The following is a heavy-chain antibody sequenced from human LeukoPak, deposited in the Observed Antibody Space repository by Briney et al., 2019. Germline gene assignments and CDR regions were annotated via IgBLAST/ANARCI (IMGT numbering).Heavy chain of an antibody. CDR2: INHSGST. CDR1: GGSFSGYC. V-gene: IGHV4-34*01. D-gene: IGHD6-13*01. J-gene: IGHJ5*02. Sequence: PSETLSLTCAVYGGSFSGYCWSWIRQPPGKGLEWIGEINHSGSTNYNPSLKSRVTISVDTSKNQFSLKLSSVTAADTAVYYCAREYRSSWYLNWFDPWGQGTLVTVSS. CDR3: AREYRSSWYLNWFDP.